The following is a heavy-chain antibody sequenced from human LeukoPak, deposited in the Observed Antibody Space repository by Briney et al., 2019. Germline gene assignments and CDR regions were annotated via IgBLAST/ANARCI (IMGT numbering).Heavy chain of an antibody. V-gene: IGHV3-11*04. Sequence: GGSLRLSCAASGFTFSDYYMSWIRQAPGKGLEWVSYISSSGSTIYYADSVKGRFTISRDNAKNSLYLQMNSLRAEDTAVYYCARDPYSGSYGDSYYYYMDVWGKGTTVTVSS. CDR3: ARDPYSGSYGDSYYYYMDV. CDR1: GFTFSDYY. D-gene: IGHD1-26*01. J-gene: IGHJ6*03. CDR2: ISSSGSTI.